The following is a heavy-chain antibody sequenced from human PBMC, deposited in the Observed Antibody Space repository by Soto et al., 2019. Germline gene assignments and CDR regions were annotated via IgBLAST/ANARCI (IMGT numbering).Heavy chain of an antibody. CDR1: GGSISSGGYY. J-gene: IGHJ5*02. D-gene: IGHD2-15*01. Sequence: QVQLQESGPGLVKPSQTLSLTCTVSGGSISSGGYYWSWIRQHPGKGLEWIGDIYYSGSTYYNRSIKSRITISGDTSKNPFSLKLSSVTAADTAVYYGARDIVVVVAAERYNWFDPWGQGTLVTVSS. V-gene: IGHV4-31*03. CDR3: ARDIVVVVAAERYNWFDP. CDR2: IYYSGST.